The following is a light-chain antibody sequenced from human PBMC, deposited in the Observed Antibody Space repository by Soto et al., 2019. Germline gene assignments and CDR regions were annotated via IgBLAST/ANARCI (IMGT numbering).Light chain of an antibody. V-gene: IGKV1-39*01. Sequence: DIHMSQYPYTLYASFGAEVTITFRASQTIMTHLNWYQLKPGKPPRLLIYAASSLQSGVPSRFSGSGSGTDFTLTISSLQPEDFATYYCQQSYSTPFTFGQGTRLEIK. CDR3: QQSYSTPFT. CDR1: QTIMTH. J-gene: IGKJ5*01. CDR2: AAS.